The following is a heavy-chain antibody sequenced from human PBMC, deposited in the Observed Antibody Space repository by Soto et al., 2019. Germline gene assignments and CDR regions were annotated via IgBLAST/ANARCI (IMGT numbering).Heavy chain of an antibody. CDR3: ARDPSGIAAAEPPSSFDY. CDR1: GYTFTGYY. Sequence: ASVKVSCKASGYTFTGYYMHWVRQAPGQGLEWMGWINPNSGGTNYAQKFQGWATMTRDTSISTAYMELSRLRSDDTAVYYCARDPSGIAAAEPPSSFDYWGQGTLVTVSS. V-gene: IGHV1-2*04. D-gene: IGHD6-13*01. J-gene: IGHJ4*02. CDR2: INPNSGGT.